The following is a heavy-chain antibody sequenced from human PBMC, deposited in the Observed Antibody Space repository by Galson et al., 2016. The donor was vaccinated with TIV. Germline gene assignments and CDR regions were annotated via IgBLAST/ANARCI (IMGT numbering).Heavy chain of an antibody. J-gene: IGHJ3*02. D-gene: IGHD3-22*01. V-gene: IGHV5-51*03. CDR2: IFPDDSET. Sequence: QSGAEVKKPGESLKISCKTSGYRFTTNWIAWVRQVPGKGLEWMGIIFPDDSETRYSLSFQGQVTISVDKSFSTAYLQWSYLKTSDSAMYYCASLGDSAGSHLTDAVDIWGQGTLITVSS. CDR3: ASLGDSAGSHLTDAVDI. CDR1: GYRFTTNW.